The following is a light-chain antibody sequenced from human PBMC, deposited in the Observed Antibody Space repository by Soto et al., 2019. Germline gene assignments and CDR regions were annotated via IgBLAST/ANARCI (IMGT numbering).Light chain of an antibody. V-gene: IGKV3D-20*02. CDR2: GAS. Sequence: ELVLTQSPGTLSLSPGARATLSCRASQSVSSSYLAWYQQKPGQAPRLIIYGASSRATGIPDRFSGSVSGTDFTLTISCLEPEDFAVYYCQQRSNRPPLTFGGGTKVDIK. J-gene: IGKJ4*01. CDR3: QQRSNRPPLT. CDR1: QSVSSSY.